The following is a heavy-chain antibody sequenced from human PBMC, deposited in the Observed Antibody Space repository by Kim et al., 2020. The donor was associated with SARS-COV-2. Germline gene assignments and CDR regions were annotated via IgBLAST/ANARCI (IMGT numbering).Heavy chain of an antibody. Sequence: ASVKVSCKASGYTFTSYAMHWVRQAPGQRLEWMGWINAGNGNTKYSQKFQGRVTITRDTSASTAYMELSSLRSEDTAVYYCARDPHIVGATKNAFDIWGQGTMVTVSS. D-gene: IGHD1-26*01. CDR1: GYTFTSYA. J-gene: IGHJ3*02. CDR2: INAGNGNT. V-gene: IGHV1-3*01. CDR3: ARDPHIVGATKNAFDI.